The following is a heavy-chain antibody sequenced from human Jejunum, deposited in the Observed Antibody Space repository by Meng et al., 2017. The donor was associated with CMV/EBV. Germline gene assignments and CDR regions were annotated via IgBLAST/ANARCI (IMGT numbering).Heavy chain of an antibody. CDR3: DASDY. J-gene: IGHJ4*02. CDR1: GFTFSSYD. D-gene: IGHD6-6*01. Sequence: SLRLSCAASGFTFSSYDMSWVRQAPGKGLEWVSTITGSGGRTHYADSVKGRFTISRDNSKNTLYLQMNSLRAEDTAVYYCDASDYWGQGTQVTVSS. CDR2: ITGSGGRT. V-gene: IGHV3-23*01.